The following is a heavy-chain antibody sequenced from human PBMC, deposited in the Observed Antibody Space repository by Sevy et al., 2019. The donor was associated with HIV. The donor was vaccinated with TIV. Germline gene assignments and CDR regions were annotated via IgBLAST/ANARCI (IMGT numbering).Heavy chain of an antibody. CDR3: AKSRGSSGFLH. V-gene: IGHV1-18*01. J-gene: IGHJ4*02. CDR2: VSPHNADR. CDR1: GYTFNSYS. D-gene: IGHD6-19*01. Sequence: PSVKVSCKTSGYTFNSYSITWVRQAPGQGLEWMGWVSPHNADRNVAQRFQGRVTLTTDTSTVTAYMELRSLRSDDTALYYCAKSRGSSGFLHWGPGTMVTVSS.